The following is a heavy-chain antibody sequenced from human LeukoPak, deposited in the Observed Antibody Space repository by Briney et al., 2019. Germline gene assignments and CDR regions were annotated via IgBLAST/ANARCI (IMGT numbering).Heavy chain of an antibody. CDR1: GGSISSYY. Sequence: SETLSLTCTVSGGSISSYYWSWIRQPAGKGLEWIGRIYISGSGSTNYNPSLKSRVTMSVDTSKNQFSLKLSSVTAADTAVYYCARDPMVRGLHPPLYYFDYWGQGTLVTVSS. V-gene: IGHV4-4*07. CDR2: IYISGSGST. D-gene: IGHD3-10*01. J-gene: IGHJ4*02. CDR3: ARDPMVRGLHPPLYYFDY.